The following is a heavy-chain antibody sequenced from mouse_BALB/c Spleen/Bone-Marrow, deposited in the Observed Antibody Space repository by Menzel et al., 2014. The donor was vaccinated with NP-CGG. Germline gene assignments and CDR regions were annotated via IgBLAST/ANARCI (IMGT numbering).Heavy chain of an antibody. CDR2: IYPGDGDT. V-gene: IGHV1-80*01. Sequence: QVQLQQSGAELVRPGSSVEISCKSSGYVFSTYWINWVKQRPGQGLEWIGQIYPGDGDTDFNGKFKDKATLTADESSNTAYMQLSSLTSEDSAVYFCARGGISVDYWGQGTPLTVSS. CDR3: ARGGISVDY. CDR1: GYVFSTYW. J-gene: IGHJ2*01.